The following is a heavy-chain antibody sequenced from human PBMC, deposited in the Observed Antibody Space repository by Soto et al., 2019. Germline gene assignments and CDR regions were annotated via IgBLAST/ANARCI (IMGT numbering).Heavy chain of an antibody. J-gene: IGHJ6*04. D-gene: IGHD3-10*01. Sequence: QVQLVESGGGVVQPGRSPRLSCAGYGFTFSNHGMHWVRQAPGKGLEWVAFISYDGSEKYYADSVKGRFTISRDNTENTLYLQMSTLRAEDTAVYYCAKELGHRWSYGSGTKDGVDVWGKGTTVTVSS. CDR1: GFTFSNHG. V-gene: IGHV3-30*18. CDR3: AKELGHRWSYGSGTKDGVDV. CDR2: ISYDGSEK.